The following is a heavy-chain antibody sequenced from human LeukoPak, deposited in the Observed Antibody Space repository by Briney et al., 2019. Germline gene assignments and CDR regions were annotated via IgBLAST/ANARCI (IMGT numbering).Heavy chain of an antibody. Sequence: KSSQTLSLTCAVSGGSISSGGYSWSWIRQPPGKGLEWIGYIYHSGSTYYNPSLKSRVTISVDRSKNQFSLKLSSVTAADTAVYYCARDNPSYLDAFDIWGQGTMVTVSS. J-gene: IGHJ3*02. CDR3: ARDNPSYLDAFDI. CDR1: GGSISSGGYS. CDR2: IYHSGST. D-gene: IGHD1-26*01. V-gene: IGHV4-30-2*01.